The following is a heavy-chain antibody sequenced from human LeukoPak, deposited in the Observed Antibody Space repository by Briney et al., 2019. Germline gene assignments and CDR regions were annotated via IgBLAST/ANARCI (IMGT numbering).Heavy chain of an antibody. V-gene: IGHV4-4*08. CDR1: GGSFSTYY. CDR3: ARGRAAAGPHYFDY. Sequence: SETLSLTCTVSGGSFSTYYWSWIRQPPGKGLEWIGRIYTSGSTNYNPSLKSRVTISVDTSKNQFSLKLSSVTAADTAVYYCARGRAAAGPHYFDYWGQGTLVTVSS. J-gene: IGHJ4*02. D-gene: IGHD6-25*01. CDR2: IYTSGST.